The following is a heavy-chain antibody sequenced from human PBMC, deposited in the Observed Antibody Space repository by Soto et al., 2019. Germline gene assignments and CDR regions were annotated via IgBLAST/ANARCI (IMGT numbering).Heavy chain of an antibody. V-gene: IGHV3-21*01. CDR1: GFTFSSYS. J-gene: IGHJ4*02. CDR2: ISSSSSYI. Sequence: GSLRLSCAASGFTFSSYSMNWVRQAPGKGLEWVSSISSSSSYIYYADSVKGRFTISRDNAKNSLYLQMNSLRAEDTAVYYCASGAYSSGWCADYWGQGTLVTVSS. D-gene: IGHD6-19*01. CDR3: ASGAYSSGWCADY.